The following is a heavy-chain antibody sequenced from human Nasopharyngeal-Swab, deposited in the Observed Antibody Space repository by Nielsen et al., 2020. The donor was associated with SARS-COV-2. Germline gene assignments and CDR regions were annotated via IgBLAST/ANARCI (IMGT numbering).Heavy chain of an antibody. D-gene: IGHD1-26*01. CDR1: GYTFTSYD. CDR2: MNPNSGNT. Sequence: ASVKVSCKASGYTFTSYDINWVRQATGQGLEWMGWMNPNSGNTGYAQKFQGRVTMTRNTSISTAYMELSSLRSEDTAVYYCAVVGAMKGGSYYWGQGTLVTVSS. CDR3: AVVGAMKGGSYY. J-gene: IGHJ4*02. V-gene: IGHV1-8*01.